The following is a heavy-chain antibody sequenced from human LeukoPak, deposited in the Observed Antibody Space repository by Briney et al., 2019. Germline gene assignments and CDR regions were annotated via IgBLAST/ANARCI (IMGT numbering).Heavy chain of an antibody. Sequence: AGGSLRLSCTASGFTFGDYAMSWVRQAPGKGLEWVGFIRSKAYGGTTEYAASVKGRFTISRDDSKSIAYLQMNSLKTEDTAVYYCIRDSEIVTHYWGQGTLVTVSS. CDR1: GFTFGDYA. J-gene: IGHJ4*02. CDR2: IRSKAYGGTT. CDR3: IRDSEIVTHY. D-gene: IGHD5-12*01. V-gene: IGHV3-49*04.